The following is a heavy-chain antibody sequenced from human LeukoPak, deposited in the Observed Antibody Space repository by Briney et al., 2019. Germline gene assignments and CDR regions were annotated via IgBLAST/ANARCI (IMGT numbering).Heavy chain of an antibody. J-gene: IGHJ4*02. CDR3: ATTTEYSSSWYSPFDY. CDR2: ISGSGGST. D-gene: IGHD6-13*01. CDR1: GFTFSSYA. Sequence: PGGSLRLSCAASGFTFSSYAMSWVRQAPGKGLEWVSAISGSGGSTYYADSVEGRFTISRDNSKNTLYLQMNSLRAEDTAVYYCATTTEYSSSWYSPFDYWGQGTLVTVSS. V-gene: IGHV3-23*01.